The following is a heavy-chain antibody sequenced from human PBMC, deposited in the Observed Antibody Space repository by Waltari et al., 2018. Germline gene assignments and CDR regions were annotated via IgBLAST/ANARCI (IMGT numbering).Heavy chain of an antibody. D-gene: IGHD3-3*01. Sequence: QLQESGPGLVKPSETLSLTCDVSDFSISTNYYWGWIRTPPGKGLEGIGSIYHSGGRIYNPSHKSRVTIAVDTSKTPFSLKLSSVTAADTAVYYCARVRDWSIYDLWGGYHDAFDIWGQGTMVTVSS. V-gene: IGHV4-38-2*01. CDR2: IYHSGGR. CDR3: ARVRDWSIYDLWGGYHDAFDI. J-gene: IGHJ3*02. CDR1: DFSISTNYY.